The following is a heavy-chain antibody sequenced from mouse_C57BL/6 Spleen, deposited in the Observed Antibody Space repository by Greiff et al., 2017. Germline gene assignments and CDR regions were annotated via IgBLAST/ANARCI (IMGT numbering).Heavy chain of an antibody. CDR2: IHPNSGST. CDR1: GYTFTSYW. Sequence: QVQLQQPGAELVKPGASVKLSCKASGYTFTSYWMHWVKQRPGQGLEWIGMIHPNSGSTNYNEKFKSKATLTVDKSSSTAYMQLSSLTSEDSAVYYCARKGYYCGSSFDYWGQGTTLTVSS. J-gene: IGHJ2*01. V-gene: IGHV1-64*01. D-gene: IGHD1-1*01. CDR3: ARKGYYCGSSFDY.